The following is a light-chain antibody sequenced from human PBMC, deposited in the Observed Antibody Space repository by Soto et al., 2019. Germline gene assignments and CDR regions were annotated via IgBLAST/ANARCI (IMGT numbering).Light chain of an antibody. V-gene: IGKV3-20*01. CDR3: QQYGSSPPLT. J-gene: IGKJ4*01. CDR2: GAS. CDR1: ESVSSR. Sequence: EFVVTQSPGTLSLSPGERATLSCRASESVSSRFAWYQQKPGQAPRLLIYGASSRAAGVPDRFSGSGSGTDFTLTINRLEPEDFAVYYCQQYGSSPPLTFGGGTKVDIK.